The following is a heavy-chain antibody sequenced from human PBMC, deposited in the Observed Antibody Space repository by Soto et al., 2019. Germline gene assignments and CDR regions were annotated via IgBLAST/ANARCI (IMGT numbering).Heavy chain of an antibody. CDR3: ASSRRGYYSSGSILNGMDV. J-gene: IGHJ6*02. V-gene: IGHV1-8*01. CDR2: MNPNSGNT. Sequence: QVQLVQSGAEVKKPGASVKVSCKASGFTFTSYDSNWVRQAIGQGLEWMGWMNPNSGNTGYAQKFQRTVTMTRNTYKSTAYMELSRLGYEETAVYCGASSRRGYYSSGSILNGMDVWGQGTTVTVSS. D-gene: IGHD3-10*01. CDR1: GFTFTSYD.